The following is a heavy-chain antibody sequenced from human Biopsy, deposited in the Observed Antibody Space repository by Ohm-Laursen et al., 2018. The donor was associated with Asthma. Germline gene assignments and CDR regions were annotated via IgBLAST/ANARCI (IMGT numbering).Heavy chain of an antibody. J-gene: IGHJ6*02. D-gene: IGHD6-19*01. Sequence: SVKVSCKSPGGTFSNFAISWVRQAPGQGLEWLGGIMTVFGTTNYAQKFQGRVTITADESTSTAYMEVTSLGSEDTAIYYCARCQVGYSSGWSLLLKKIYYSGMDVWGQGTTVIVSS. CDR2: IMTVFGTT. V-gene: IGHV1-69*13. CDR1: GGTFSNFA. CDR3: ARCQVGYSSGWSLLLKKIYYSGMDV.